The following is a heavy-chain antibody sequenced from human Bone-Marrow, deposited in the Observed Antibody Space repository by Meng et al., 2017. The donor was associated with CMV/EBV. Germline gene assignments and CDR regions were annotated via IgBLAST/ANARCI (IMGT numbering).Heavy chain of an antibody. CDR2: IIPIFGTA. CDR3: VRVLRSGYSTPYFDY. CDR1: GGPFSSYA. V-gene: IGHV1-69*05. J-gene: IGHJ4*02. Sequence: SVKVSCKASGGPFSSYAISWVRQAPGQGLEWMGGIIPIFGTANYAQKFQGRVTITTDESTSTAYMELSSLRSEDTAVYYCVRVLRSGYSTPYFDYWGQGTLVTVSS. D-gene: IGHD3-3*01.